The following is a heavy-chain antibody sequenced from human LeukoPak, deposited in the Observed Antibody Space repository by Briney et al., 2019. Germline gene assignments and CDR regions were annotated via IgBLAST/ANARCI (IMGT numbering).Heavy chain of an antibody. J-gene: IGHJ6*04. CDR1: GFTFNSYS. V-gene: IGHV3-30-3*01. Sequence: GGSLRLSCAASGFTFNSYSMHWVRQAPGKGLEWVTAISNDETYKFYADSVKGRFTISRDNSKNTLYLQMNSLRAEDTAVYFCAKSTRAVMAMMDVWGKGTTVTVSS. CDR2: ISNDETYK. CDR3: AKSTRAVMAMMDV. D-gene: IGHD3-16*01.